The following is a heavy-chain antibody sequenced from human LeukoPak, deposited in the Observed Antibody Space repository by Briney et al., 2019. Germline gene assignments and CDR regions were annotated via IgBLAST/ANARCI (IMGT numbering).Heavy chain of an antibody. Sequence: ASVKVSCKASGYTFTSNDINWVRQATGQGLEWMGWVNPNSGNTGYAQKFQGRVTMTRNTSINTAYMDLSSLRSEDTAVYYCARGSRRDGYNTLFDYWGQGTLVTVSS. CDR3: ARGSRRDGYNTLFDY. CDR1: GYTFTSND. D-gene: IGHD5-24*01. J-gene: IGHJ4*02. V-gene: IGHV1-8*01. CDR2: VNPNSGNT.